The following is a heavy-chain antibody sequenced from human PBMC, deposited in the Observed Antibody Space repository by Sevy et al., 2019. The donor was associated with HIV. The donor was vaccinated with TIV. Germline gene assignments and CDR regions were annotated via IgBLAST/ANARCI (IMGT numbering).Heavy chain of an antibody. Sequence: GGSLRLSCAASGFTFSSYGMHWVRQAPGKGLEWVAFIRYDGSNKHYADSVKGRFTMSRDNSKNTLYLQMNSLGAEDTAVYYWSKDQYSSRDYYYYGMDVWGQGTTVTVSS. CDR1: GFTFSSYG. J-gene: IGHJ6*02. V-gene: IGHV3-30*02. CDR3: SKDQYSSRDYYYYGMDV. CDR2: IRYDGSNK. D-gene: IGHD6-6*01.